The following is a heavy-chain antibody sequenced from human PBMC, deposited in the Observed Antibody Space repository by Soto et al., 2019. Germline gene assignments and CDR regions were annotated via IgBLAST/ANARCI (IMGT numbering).Heavy chain of an antibody. J-gene: IGHJ4*01. CDR3: SRDTHCGYSGYCDS. CDR1: GGSLSSGCYY. Sequence: QVQLQESGPGLVKPSQTLSLSCTVSGGSLSSGCYYWICLRPHPGKGLEWAGFIYCSGSTYYNPPRKSRVTISVDTSQNQFFLKLSPVTAADTAVYYFSRDTHCGYSGYCDSWGHGTLVHVSS. CDR2: IYCSGST. D-gene: IGHD5-12*01. V-gene: IGHV4-31*03.